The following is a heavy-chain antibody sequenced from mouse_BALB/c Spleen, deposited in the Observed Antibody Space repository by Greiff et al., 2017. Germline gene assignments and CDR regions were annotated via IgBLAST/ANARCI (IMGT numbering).Heavy chain of an antibody. V-gene: IGHV1-5*01. Sequence: EVKVVESGTVLARPGASVKMSCKASGYSFTSYWMHWVKQRPGQGLEWIGAIYPGNSDTSYNQKFKGKAKLTAVTSASTAYMELSSLTNEDSAVYYCTHYDYDEGFAYWGQGTLVTVAA. J-gene: IGHJ3*01. CDR3: THYDYDEGFAY. CDR1: GYSFTSYW. D-gene: IGHD2-4*01. CDR2: IYPGNSDT.